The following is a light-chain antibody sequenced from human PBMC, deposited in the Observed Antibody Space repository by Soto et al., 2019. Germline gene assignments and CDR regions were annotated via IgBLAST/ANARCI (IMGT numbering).Light chain of an antibody. CDR3: KQRSNWPRT. Sequence: IVLPQSPATLSLSPGTSAPLSCRASQNISNYLIWYQQKPGQAHRLLIYDVSNRATGIPARFSGSGSGTDFTLTISSLEPEEFAVYYCKQRSNWPRTVGQGSKVAIK. CDR1: QNISNY. J-gene: IGKJ1*01. CDR2: DVS. V-gene: IGKV3-11*01.